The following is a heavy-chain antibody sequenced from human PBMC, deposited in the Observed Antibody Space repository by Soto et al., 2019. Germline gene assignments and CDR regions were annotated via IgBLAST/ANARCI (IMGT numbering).Heavy chain of an antibody. D-gene: IGHD3-10*01. CDR3: ARESGYYYGSGSSIDY. CDR1: GGSISSGDYY. V-gene: IGHV4-30-4*01. Sequence: SETLSLTCTVSGGSISSGDYYWSWIRQPPGKGLEWIGYIYYSGSTYYNPSLKSRVTISVDTSKNQFSLKLSSVTAADTAVYYCARESGYYYGSGSSIDYWGQGTLVTVSS. J-gene: IGHJ4*02. CDR2: IYYSGST.